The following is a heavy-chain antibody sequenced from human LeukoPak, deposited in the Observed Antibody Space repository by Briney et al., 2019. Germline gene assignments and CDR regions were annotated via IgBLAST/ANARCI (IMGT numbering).Heavy chain of an antibody. J-gene: IGHJ2*01. Sequence: GASVKVSCKASGYTFTNYYIHWVRRAPRQGLEWMGIINPSDGTTNYAQNFQGRVTMTRDTSTSTIFMELYSLRSEDTAVYYCARGLPTYYDFWSGYPPGLWGRGTLVTVSP. V-gene: IGHV1-46*01. CDR3: ARGLPTYYDFWSGYPPGL. CDR1: GYTFTNYY. CDR2: INPSDGTT. D-gene: IGHD3-3*01.